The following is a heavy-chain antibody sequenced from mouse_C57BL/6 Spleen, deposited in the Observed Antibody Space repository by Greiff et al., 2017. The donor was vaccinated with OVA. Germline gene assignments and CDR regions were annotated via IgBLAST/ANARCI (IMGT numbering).Heavy chain of an antibody. CDR2: INPSSGYT. V-gene: IGHV1-4*01. CDR3: ARDPAWFAY. J-gene: IGHJ3*01. Sequence: VKLMESGAELARPGASVKMSCKASGYTFTSYTMHWVKQRPGQGLEWIGYINPSSGYTKYNQKFKDKATLTADKSSSTAYMQLSSLTSEDSAVYYCARDPAWFAYWGQGTLVTVSA. CDR1: GYTFTSYT.